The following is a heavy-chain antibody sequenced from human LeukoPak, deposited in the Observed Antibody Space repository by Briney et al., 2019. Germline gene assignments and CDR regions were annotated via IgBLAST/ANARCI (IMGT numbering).Heavy chain of an antibody. CDR2: ISGSGGST. CDR3: AKLPYYDSSGYYYVGIDY. D-gene: IGHD3-22*01. CDR1: GFTFSSYA. V-gene: IGHV3-23*01. J-gene: IGHJ4*02. Sequence: GGSLRLSCAASGFTFSSYAMSWVRQAPGKGLEWVSAISGSGGSTYYADSVKGRFTISRDNSKNTLYLQMNSLRAEDTAVSYCAKLPYYDSSGYYYVGIDYWGQGTLVTVSS.